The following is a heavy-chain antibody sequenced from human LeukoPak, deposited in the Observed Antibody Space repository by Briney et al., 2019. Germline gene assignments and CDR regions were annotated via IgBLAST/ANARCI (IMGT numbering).Heavy chain of an antibody. CDR1: GFTFSNCG. Sequence: GGSLRLSCAASGFTFSNCGMHWVRQAPGKGLEWVAVIWYDGSGKYYADSVKGRFTISRDNSKNTLYLQMNSLRAEDTAVYYCARGEGLRSSSWFFDYWGQGTLVTVSS. CDR3: ARGEGLRSSSWFFDY. V-gene: IGHV3-33*01. J-gene: IGHJ4*02. D-gene: IGHD6-13*01. CDR2: IWYDGSGK.